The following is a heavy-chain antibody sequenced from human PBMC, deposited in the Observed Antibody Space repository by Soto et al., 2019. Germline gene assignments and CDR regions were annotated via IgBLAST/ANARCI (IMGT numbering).Heavy chain of an antibody. D-gene: IGHD3-9*01. CDR1: GGSISSSSYY. CDR2: IYYSGST. Sequence: SETLSLTCTVSGGSISSSSYYWCWIRQPPGKGLEWIGSIYYSGSTYYNPSLKSRVTISVDTSKNQFSLKLSSVTAADSAVYFCARLEGLATISYYFDFWGQGALVTVSS. CDR3: ARLEGLATISYYFDF. J-gene: IGHJ4*02. V-gene: IGHV4-39*01.